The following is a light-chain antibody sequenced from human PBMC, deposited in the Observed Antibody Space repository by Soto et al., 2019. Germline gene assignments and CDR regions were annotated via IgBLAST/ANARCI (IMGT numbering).Light chain of an antibody. Sequence: QSVLPHPPSVSGAPGQRVTISCTGSSSNIGAGYDVHWYQQLPGTAPKLLIYGNSNRPSGVLDRFSGSKSGTSASLAITGVQAEDDADYYCQSYDSSLSGWGFGGGTKLTVL. V-gene: IGLV1-40*01. CDR3: QSYDSSLSGWG. J-gene: IGLJ3*02. CDR1: SSNIGAGYD. CDR2: GNS.